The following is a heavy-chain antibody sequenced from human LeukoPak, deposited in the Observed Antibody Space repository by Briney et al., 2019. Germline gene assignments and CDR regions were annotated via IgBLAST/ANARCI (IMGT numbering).Heavy chain of an antibody. D-gene: IGHD3-10*01. J-gene: IGHJ5*02. CDR3: ARGGSGSYYDWFDP. CDR2: IYYSGST. V-gene: IGHV4-39*07. CDR1: GGSISSGSYY. Sequence: SETLSLTCTVSGGSISSGSYYWSWIRQPPGKGLEWIGSIYYSGSTYYNPSLKSRVTISVDTSKNQFSLKLSSVTAADTAVYYCARGGSGSYYDWFDPWGQGTLVTVSS.